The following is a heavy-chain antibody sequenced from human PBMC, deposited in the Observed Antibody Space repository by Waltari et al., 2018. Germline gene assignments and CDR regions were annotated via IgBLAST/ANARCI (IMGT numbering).Heavy chain of an antibody. D-gene: IGHD4-17*01. CDR1: GGSITSGIYY. Sequence: QVQLQESGPGLVKPSQTLSLTCSVSGGSITSGIYYWTWIRQPAGKGLEWIGRIYTSGNTDYNPSLKSRVTMSMDTSKNQFSRNLSSVTAADTAVYYCARFPRDYSFDYWGQGTLVTVSS. CDR2: IYTSGNT. CDR3: ARFPRDYSFDY. V-gene: IGHV4-61*02. J-gene: IGHJ4*02.